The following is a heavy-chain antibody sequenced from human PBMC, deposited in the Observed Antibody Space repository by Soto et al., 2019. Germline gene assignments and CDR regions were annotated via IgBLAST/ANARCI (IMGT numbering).Heavy chain of an antibody. J-gene: IGHJ4*02. Sequence: QITLNESGPTVVKPTETLTLTCTFSGFSLTTSGVGVGWVRQSPGKAPEWLAFIYWDDDKRYSTSLKSRLTITKDTSTTQVVLTMANVDPADTATYYCAHRVLRAVFGLVTTTAIYFDFWGQGTPVVVSS. CDR1: GFSLTTSGVG. CDR2: IYWDDDK. D-gene: IGHD3-3*01. CDR3: AHRVLRAVFGLVTTTAIYFDF. V-gene: IGHV2-5*02.